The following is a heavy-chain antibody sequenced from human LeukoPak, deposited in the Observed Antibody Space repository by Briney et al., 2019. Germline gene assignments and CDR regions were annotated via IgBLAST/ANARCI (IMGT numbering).Heavy chain of an antibody. V-gene: IGHV3-7*01. CDR1: GFTFGSYW. CDR3: ARRGSSCFDI. D-gene: IGHD6-13*01. J-gene: IGHJ3*02. Sequence: GGSLRLSWAASGFTFGSYWMSWVRQAPGKGLEWVANIKQGGSEIHYVDSVKGRFNISRDNAKNSLYLQMNSLRAEDTAVYYCARRGSSCFDIWGQGTMVTVSS. CDR2: IKQGGSEI.